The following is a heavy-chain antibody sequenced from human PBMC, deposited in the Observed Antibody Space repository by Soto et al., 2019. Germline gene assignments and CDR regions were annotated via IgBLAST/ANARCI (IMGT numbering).Heavy chain of an antibody. D-gene: IGHD6-19*01. CDR1: GGSISSSSYY. Sequence: QLQLQESGPGLVKPSETLSLTCTVSGGSISSSSYYWGWIRQPPGKGLEWIGSIYYSGSTYYNPSLKSRVTISVDTSKNQFSLKLSSVTAADTAVYYCARHGIAVAGSHFDYWGQGTLVTVSS. V-gene: IGHV4-39*01. CDR2: IYYSGST. CDR3: ARHGIAVAGSHFDY. J-gene: IGHJ4*02.